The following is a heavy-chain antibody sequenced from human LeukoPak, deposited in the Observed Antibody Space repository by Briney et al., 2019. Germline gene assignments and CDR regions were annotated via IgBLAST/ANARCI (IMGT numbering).Heavy chain of an antibody. Sequence: RPGGSLRLSCAASGFTFSSYAMHWVRQAPGKGLEWVSSISSSSSYIYYADSVKGRFTISRDNAKNSLYLQMNSLRAEDTAVYYCARDGRDDWLISYYYMDVWGKGTTVTVSS. CDR3: ARDGRDDWLISYYYMDV. CDR1: GFTFSSYA. J-gene: IGHJ6*03. V-gene: IGHV3-21*01. D-gene: IGHD3-9*01. CDR2: ISSSSSYI.